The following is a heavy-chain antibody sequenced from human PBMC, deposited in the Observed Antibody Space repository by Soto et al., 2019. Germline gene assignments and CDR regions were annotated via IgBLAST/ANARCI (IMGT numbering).Heavy chain of an antibody. CDR1: GGSFSGYY. CDR3: ARGFSSGEEDAFDI. D-gene: IGHD3-16*01. V-gene: IGHV4-34*01. CDR2: INHSGSS. J-gene: IGHJ3*02. Sequence: SETLSLTCAVYGGSFSGYYWSWIRQPPGKGLEWIGEINHSGSSNYNPSLKSRVTISVDTSTNQFSLKLSSVTAADTAVYYCARGFSSGEEDAFDIWGQGTMVTVSS.